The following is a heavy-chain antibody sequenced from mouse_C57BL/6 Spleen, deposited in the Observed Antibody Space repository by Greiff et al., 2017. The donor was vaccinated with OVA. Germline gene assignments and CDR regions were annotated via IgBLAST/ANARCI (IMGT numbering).Heavy chain of an antibody. J-gene: IGHJ1*03. Sequence: EVQLQQSGPELVKPGASVKISCKASGYTFTDYYMNWVKPSHGKSLEWIGDINPNNGGTSYNQKFKGKATLTVDKSSSTAYMELRSLTSEDSAVYYCARASSWYFDVWGTGTTVTVSS. D-gene: IGHD6-1*01. CDR1: GYTFTDYY. CDR3: ARASSWYFDV. V-gene: IGHV1-26*01. CDR2: INPNNGGT.